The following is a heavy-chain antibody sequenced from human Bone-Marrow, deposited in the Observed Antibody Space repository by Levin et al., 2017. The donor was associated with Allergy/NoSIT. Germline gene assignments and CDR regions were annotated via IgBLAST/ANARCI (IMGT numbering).Heavy chain of an antibody. V-gene: IGHV3-9*01. CDR2: ISWNSGSI. CDR1: GFTFDDYA. D-gene: IGHD6-13*01. Sequence: GGSLRLSCAASGFTFDDYAMHWVRQAPGKGLEWVSGISWNSGSIGYADSVKGRFTISRDNAKNSLYLQMNSLRAEDTALYYCAKDTAAAGGVRAFDIWGQGTMVTVSS. J-gene: IGHJ3*02. CDR3: AKDTAAAGGVRAFDI.